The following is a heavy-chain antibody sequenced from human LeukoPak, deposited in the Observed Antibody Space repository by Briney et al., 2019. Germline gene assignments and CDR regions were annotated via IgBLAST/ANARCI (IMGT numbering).Heavy chain of an antibody. V-gene: IGHV4-59*01. D-gene: IGHD3-22*01. Sequence: KPSETLSLTCTVSGGSISSYYWSWIRQPPGKGLEWIGYIYYSGSTNYNPSLKSRVTISVDTSKNQFSLKLSSVTAADTAVYYCARETLYYYDSSGYYLDAFDIWGQGTMVTVSS. CDR3: ARETLYYYDSSGYYLDAFDI. CDR1: GGSISSYY. J-gene: IGHJ3*02. CDR2: IYYSGST.